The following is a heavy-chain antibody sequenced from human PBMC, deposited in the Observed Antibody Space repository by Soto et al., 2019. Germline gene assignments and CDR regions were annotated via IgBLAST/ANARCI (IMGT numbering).Heavy chain of an antibody. J-gene: IGHJ6*03. CDR2: MNPNSGNT. CDR3: ARLAHYYYYYYMDV. CDR1: GYTFTSYD. Sequence: SVKVSCKASGYTFTSYDFNWVRQATGQGLEWMGWMNPNSGNTGYAQKFQGRVTMTRNTSISTAYMELSSLRSEDTAVYYCARLAHYYYYYYMDVWGKGTTVTVSS. V-gene: IGHV1-8*01.